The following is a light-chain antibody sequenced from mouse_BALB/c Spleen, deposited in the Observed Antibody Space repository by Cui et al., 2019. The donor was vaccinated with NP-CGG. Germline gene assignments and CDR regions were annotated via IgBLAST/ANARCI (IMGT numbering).Light chain of an antibody. Sequence: AVVTQESALTTSPGETVTLTCRSRTSAVSTNNYANWVQEKPDHLFTGLIGGTNNRAPGVPARFSGSLIGDKAALTITGAQTEDEAIYFCALWYSNHWVFGGGTKLTVL. V-gene: IGLV1*01. J-gene: IGLJ1*01. CDR2: GTN. CDR3: ALWYSNHWV. CDR1: TSAVSTNNY.